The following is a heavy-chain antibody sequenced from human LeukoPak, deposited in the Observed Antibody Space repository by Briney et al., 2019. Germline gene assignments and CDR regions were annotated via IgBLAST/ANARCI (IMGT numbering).Heavy chain of an antibody. CDR1: GYTFVSYY. CDR2: INPNSGGT. D-gene: IGHD3-16*02. J-gene: IGHJ4*02. CDR3: AREFTFGGVIAPYY. V-gene: IGHV1-2*02. Sequence: ASVKVSCKASGYTFVSYYMHWVRQAPGQGLEWMGWINPNSGGTNYAQKFQGRVTMTRDTSISTAYMELSRLRSDDTAVYYCAREFTFGGVIAPYYWGQGTLVTVSS.